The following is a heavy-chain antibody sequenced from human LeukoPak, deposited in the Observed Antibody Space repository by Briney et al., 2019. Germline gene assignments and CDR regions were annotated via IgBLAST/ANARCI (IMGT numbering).Heavy chain of an antibody. V-gene: IGHV3-64*01. CDR3: ASSPHYDSSGFLDY. D-gene: IGHD3-22*01. J-gene: IGHJ4*02. CDR1: GVTSSSYA. CDR2: ISSNGGST. Sequence: GGSLRLSCAASGVTSSSYAMHWVRQAPGKGLEYVSAISSNGGSTYYANSVKGRLTISRDNSKNTLYLQMGSLRAEDMAVYYCASSPHYDSSGFLDYWGQGTLVTVSS.